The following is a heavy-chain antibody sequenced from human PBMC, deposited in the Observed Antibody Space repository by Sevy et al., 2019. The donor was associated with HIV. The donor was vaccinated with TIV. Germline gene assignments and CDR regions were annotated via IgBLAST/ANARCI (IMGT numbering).Heavy chain of an antibody. CDR2: IYSDGRT. D-gene: IGHD3-22*01. CDR1: GLSFSENY. Sequence: GGSLRLSCAASGLSFSENYMNWVRQAPGKGLELVSVIYSDGRTHYPDSVKGRFSISRDNSKNTLYLHMKSLRPEDTAVYYCARDRYYDASGYYYYYYGMDVWGQGTTVTVSS. J-gene: IGHJ6*02. CDR3: ARDRYYDASGYYYYYYGMDV. V-gene: IGHV3-66*01.